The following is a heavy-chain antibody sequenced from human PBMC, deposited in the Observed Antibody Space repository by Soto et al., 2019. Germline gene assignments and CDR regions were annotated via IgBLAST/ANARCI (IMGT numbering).Heavy chain of an antibody. CDR3: ARGIVGYSSSWYPYYFDY. J-gene: IGHJ4*02. V-gene: IGHV1-69*13. Sequence: SVKVSCKASGYTFATYGFSWVRQAPGQGLEWMGGIIPIFGTANYAQKFQGRVTITADESTSTAYMELSSLRSEDTAVYYCARGIVGYSSSWYPYYFDYWGQGTLVTVSS. D-gene: IGHD6-13*01. CDR2: IIPIFGTA. CDR1: GYTFATYG.